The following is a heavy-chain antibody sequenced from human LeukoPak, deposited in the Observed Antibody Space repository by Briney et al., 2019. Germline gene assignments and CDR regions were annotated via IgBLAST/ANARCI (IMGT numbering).Heavy chain of an antibody. D-gene: IGHD5-24*01. CDR2: ISGSGGST. J-gene: IGHJ4*02. Sequence: GGSLRLSCAVSGFTFSSYAMNWVRQAPGKGLEWVSAISGSGGSTYYADSVKGRFTISRDKSKNTLYLQMNSLRAEDTAVYYCIREETWLFDYWGQGTLVTVSS. CDR3: IREETWLFDY. V-gene: IGHV3-23*01. CDR1: GFTFSSYA.